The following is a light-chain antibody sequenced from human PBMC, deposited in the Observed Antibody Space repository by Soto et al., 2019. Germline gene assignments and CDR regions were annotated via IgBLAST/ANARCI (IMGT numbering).Light chain of an antibody. J-gene: IGKJ3*01. CDR1: QSVSSNN. V-gene: IGKV3-20*01. CDR3: QKYGRSPFT. Sequence: EIVLTQSPGTLSLSPGERATLSCRASQSVSSNNLAWYQQRPGQAPRVVIYGASTRATGIPERFRGSGSGTDFTLTIRRLQPEDFAGYSCQKYGRSPFTFGPGTKVDIK. CDR2: GAS.